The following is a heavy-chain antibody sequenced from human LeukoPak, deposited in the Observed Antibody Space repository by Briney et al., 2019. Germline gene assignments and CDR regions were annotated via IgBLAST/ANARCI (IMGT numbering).Heavy chain of an antibody. CDR1: GFTFSSCG. J-gene: IGHJ4*02. CDR2: ISYDGSNK. D-gene: IGHD3-10*01. Sequence: GGSLRLSCAASGFTFSSCGMHWVRQAPGKGLEWVAVISYDGSNKYYADSVKGRFTISRDNSKNTLYLQMNSLRAEDTAVYYCAKDRATMVRGVIIKGLDYWGQGTLVTVSS. CDR3: AKDRATMVRGVIIKGLDY. V-gene: IGHV3-30*18.